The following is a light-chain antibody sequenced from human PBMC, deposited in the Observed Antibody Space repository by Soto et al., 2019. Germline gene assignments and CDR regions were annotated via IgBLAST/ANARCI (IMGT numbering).Light chain of an antibody. CDR3: QQYYSSPLT. Sequence: DIVMTQSPDSLAVSLGERATIKCKSSQSLLSSSNNENFLAWYQQKPGQPPKLLIYWASTRESGVPDRFSGSGSGTDFTLTISSLQAEDVAVYFCQQYYSSPLTFGGGTKVELK. V-gene: IGKV4-1*01. CDR2: WAS. J-gene: IGKJ4*01. CDR1: QSLLSSSNNENF.